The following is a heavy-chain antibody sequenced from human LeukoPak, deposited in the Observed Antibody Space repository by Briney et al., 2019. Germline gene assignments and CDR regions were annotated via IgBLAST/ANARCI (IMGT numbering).Heavy chain of an antibody. CDR2: IRSKAYGGTT. J-gene: IGHJ4*02. CDR1: GFTFGDYA. D-gene: IGHD6-19*01. CDR3: TASIAVAGLFDY. Sequence: GRSLRLSCTASGFTFGDYAMSWVRQAPGKGLEWVGFIRSKAYGGTTEYAASVKGRFTISRDDSKSIAYLQMNSLKTEDTAVYYCTASIAVAGLFDYWGQGTLVTVSS. V-gene: IGHV3-49*04.